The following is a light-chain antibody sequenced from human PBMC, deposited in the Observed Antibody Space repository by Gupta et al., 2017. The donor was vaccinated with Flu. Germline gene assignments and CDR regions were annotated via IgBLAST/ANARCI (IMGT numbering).Light chain of an antibody. CDR3: QQHVNWPPLT. Sequence: EIVLTQSPATLSLSPGKRATLSCRASQSVSSYLAWYQHKPGQAPRVLIYDASTRATGIPARFSGSGCGTDFTLTISSREQEDFAVYYCQQHVNWPPLTFGGGTKVEIK. CDR2: DAS. V-gene: IGKV3-11*01. CDR1: QSVSSY. J-gene: IGKJ4*01.